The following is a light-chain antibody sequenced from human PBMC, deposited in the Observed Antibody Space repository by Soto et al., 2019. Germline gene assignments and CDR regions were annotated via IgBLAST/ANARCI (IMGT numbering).Light chain of an antibody. CDR3: QQYNSYSPT. CDR2: KAS. Sequence: DIQMTQSPSTLSASVGDRVTITCRASQSISVWLAWYQQKAGTAPNLLIYKASRLESGVPSRFSGSGSETEFTLTISGLQPGDSATYYCQQYNSYSPTFGQGTKV. CDR1: QSISVW. V-gene: IGKV1-5*03. J-gene: IGKJ1*01.